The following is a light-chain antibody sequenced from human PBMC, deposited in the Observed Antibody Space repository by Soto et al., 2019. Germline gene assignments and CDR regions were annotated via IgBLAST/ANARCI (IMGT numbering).Light chain of an antibody. CDR2: EVN. V-gene: IGLV2-8*01. Sequence: QSALTQPPSASGSAGQSVTISCTGANSDIGSYNFVSWYQQHPGKAPKVIIYEVNKRTSGVPDRFSGSKSGNTASLTVSGLQAEDEADYYCSSYAGTNTRYLFGSGTKVTVL. CDR1: NSDIGSYNF. J-gene: IGLJ1*01. CDR3: SSYAGTNTRYL.